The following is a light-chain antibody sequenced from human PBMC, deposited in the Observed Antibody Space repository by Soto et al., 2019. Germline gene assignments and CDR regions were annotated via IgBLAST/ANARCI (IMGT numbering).Light chain of an antibody. CDR2: AAS. J-gene: IGKJ5*01. Sequence: DIQMTQSPSSLSASVGDRVTITCRASQSISSYLNWYPQRPGKAPKLRIYAASSFQSGAPSRFSGSGSGTDFTLTISSLQPEDFVTYYCQQTYSTPITFGQGTRLE. V-gene: IGKV1-39*01. CDR3: QQTYSTPIT. CDR1: QSISSY.